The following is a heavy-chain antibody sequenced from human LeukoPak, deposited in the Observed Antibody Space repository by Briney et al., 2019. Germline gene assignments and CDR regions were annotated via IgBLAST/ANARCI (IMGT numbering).Heavy chain of an antibody. CDR2: IYHSGGT. D-gene: IGHD3-22*01. V-gene: IGHV4-4*02. J-gene: IGHJ4*02. CDR1: GGSISSSNW. CDR3: ARGFRGYDSSGYYFGFDY. Sequence: PSETLSLTCAVSGGSISSSNWWSWVRQPPGKGLEWIGEIYHSGGTNYNPSLKSRVAISLDKSNNQFSLKLTSVTAADTAVYYCARGFRGYDSSGYYFGFDYWGQGTLVTVSS.